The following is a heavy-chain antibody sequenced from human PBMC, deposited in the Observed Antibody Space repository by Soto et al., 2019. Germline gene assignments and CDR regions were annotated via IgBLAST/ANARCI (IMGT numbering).Heavy chain of an antibody. J-gene: IGHJ4*02. Sequence: QVQLVQSGAEVKKPGASVKVSCKASGYTFTSYGISWVRQAPGQGLEWMGWISAYNGNTNYAQKLQCRVTMTTDTSTSTAYMELRSLRSDDTAVYYCEREQIQHYYDSSGSLDDWGQGTLVTVSS. CDR1: GYTFTSYG. CDR3: EREQIQHYYDSSGSLDD. CDR2: ISAYNGNT. D-gene: IGHD3-22*01. V-gene: IGHV1-18*01.